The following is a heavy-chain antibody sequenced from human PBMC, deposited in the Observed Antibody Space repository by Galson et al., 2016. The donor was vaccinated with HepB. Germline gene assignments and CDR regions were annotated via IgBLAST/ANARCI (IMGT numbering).Heavy chain of an antibody. D-gene: IGHD4-17*01. CDR3: ARDTGNWYFDL. J-gene: IGHJ2*01. CDR1: GGSISIFY. V-gene: IGHV4-59*01. Sequence: SETLSLTCTVSGGSISIFYWTWIRQPPGKGLEWIGYINHSGTTKYNPSLKSRVTTSIDTSKNQFSLKLNSLTAADTAVYYCARDTGNWYFDLWGRGTLVTVSS. CDR2: INHSGTT.